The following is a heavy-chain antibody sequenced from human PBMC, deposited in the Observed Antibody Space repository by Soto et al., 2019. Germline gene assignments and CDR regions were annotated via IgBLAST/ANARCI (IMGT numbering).Heavy chain of an antibody. CDR2: IYYSGST. CDR1: GGSISSGDYY. Sequence: SETLSLTCTVSGGSISSGDYYWSWIRQPPGKGLEWIGYIYYSGSTYYNPSLKSRVTISVDTSKNQFSLKLSSVTAADTAVYYCARGEFGELPPATLNWFDPWGQGTLVTVSS. V-gene: IGHV4-30-4*01. D-gene: IGHD3-10*01. J-gene: IGHJ5*02. CDR3: ARGEFGELPPATLNWFDP.